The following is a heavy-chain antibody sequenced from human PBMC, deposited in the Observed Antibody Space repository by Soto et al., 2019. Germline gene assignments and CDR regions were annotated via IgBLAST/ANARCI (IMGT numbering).Heavy chain of an antibody. CDR3: ARARSGSYYELDY. CDR2: NYYSGST. D-gene: IGHD1-26*01. CDR1: GGSTSSGDYY. Sequence: SETLSLTCTVSGGSTSSGDYYWSWSRPPPREVLELIGYNYYSGSTYYNPSHKSRVTISVDSSKNQFFLMLSSVTAEETALYYCARARSGSYYELDYWGQGTLVTVSS. V-gene: IGHV4-30-4*01. J-gene: IGHJ4*02.